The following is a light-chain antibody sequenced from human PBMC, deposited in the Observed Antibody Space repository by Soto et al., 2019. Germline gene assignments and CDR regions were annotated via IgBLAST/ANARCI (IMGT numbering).Light chain of an antibody. CDR2: DAS. Sequence: EIVLTQSPATLSLSPGDRAILSCRASRTIDNYLNWFQHKPGQSPRLLIHDASNRASGIPARFSGSGSGTDFTLTISSLEPEDSAVYYCQQRSNWPPLTFGGGTKVDIK. CDR3: QQRSNWPPLT. V-gene: IGKV3-11*01. CDR1: RTIDNY. J-gene: IGKJ4*01.